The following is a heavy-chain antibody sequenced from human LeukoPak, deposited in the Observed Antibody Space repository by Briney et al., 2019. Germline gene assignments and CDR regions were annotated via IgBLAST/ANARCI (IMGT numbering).Heavy chain of an antibody. D-gene: IGHD4-23*01. V-gene: IGHV1-8*01. CDR3: ANDYGGDGLFDY. CDR2: MNPNSGNT. Sequence: ASVKVSCKASGYTFTSYDINWVRQATRQGVEWMGWMNPNSGNTGYAQKFQGRVTMTRNTSISTAYMELSSLRSEDTAVYYCANDYGGDGLFDYWGQGTLVTVSS. J-gene: IGHJ4*02. CDR1: GYTFTSYD.